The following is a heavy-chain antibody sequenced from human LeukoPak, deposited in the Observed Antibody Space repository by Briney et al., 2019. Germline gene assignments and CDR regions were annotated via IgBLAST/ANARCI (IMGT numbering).Heavy chain of an antibody. V-gene: IGHV3-23*01. CDR3: AKDSCSSTSCRGYFDY. CDR2: ISGSGGST. Sequence: GGTLTLSCAASGCTFSSYAMSWVRQAPGKGLEWVSAISGSGGSTYYADSVKGRFTISRDNSKNTLYLQMNSLRAEDTAVYYCAKDSCSSTSCRGYFDYWGQGTLVTVSS. J-gene: IGHJ4*02. D-gene: IGHD2-2*01. CDR1: GCTFSSYA.